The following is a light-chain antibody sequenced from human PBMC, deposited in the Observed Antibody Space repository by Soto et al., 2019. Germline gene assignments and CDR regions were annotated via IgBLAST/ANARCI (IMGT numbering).Light chain of an antibody. V-gene: IGLV2-14*01. J-gene: IGLJ1*01. CDR1: SSDVGGYNY. CDR3: CSYTTSNTRQLV. Sequence: QSALTQPASVSGSPGQSITISCTGTSSDVGGYNYVSWYQQHPGKAPKFMIYDVSNRPSGVSNRFSGSKSGNTASLTISGLQAEDEADYYCCSYTTSNTRQLVFGTGPKLTVL. CDR2: DVS.